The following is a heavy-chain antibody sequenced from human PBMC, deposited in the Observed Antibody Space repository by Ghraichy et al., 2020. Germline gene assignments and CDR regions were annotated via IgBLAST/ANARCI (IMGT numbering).Heavy chain of an antibody. CDR3: ARGTSHPDLVVPAAMVLFSAWLRSKNWFDP. CDR2: INHSGST. V-gene: IGHV4-34*01. J-gene: IGHJ5*02. D-gene: IGHD2-2*01. CDR1: GGSFSGYY. Sequence: SETLSLTCAVYGGSFSGYYWSWIRQPPGKGLEWIGEINHSGSTNYNPSLKSRVTISVDTSKNQFSLKLSSVTAADTAVYYCARGTSHPDLVVPAAMVLFSAWLRSKNWFDPWGQGTLVTVSS.